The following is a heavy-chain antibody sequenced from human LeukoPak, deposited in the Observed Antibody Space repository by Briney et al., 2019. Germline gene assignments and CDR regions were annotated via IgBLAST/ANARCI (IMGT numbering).Heavy chain of an antibody. CDR1: GFTFSSYE. CDR2: ISSSGSTI. CDR3: ARDGRYCSGGSCYSLAAFDI. J-gene: IGHJ3*02. V-gene: IGHV3-48*03. Sequence: GGSLRLSCAASGFTFSSYEMNWVRQAPGKGLEWVSYISSSGSTIYYADSVKGRFTISRDNAKNSLYLQMNSLRAEDTAVYYCARDGRYCSGGSCYSLAAFDIWGQGTMVTVSS. D-gene: IGHD2-15*01.